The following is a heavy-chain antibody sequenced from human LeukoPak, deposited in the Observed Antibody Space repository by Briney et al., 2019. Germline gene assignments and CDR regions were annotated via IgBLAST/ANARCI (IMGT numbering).Heavy chain of an antibody. CDR1: GYTLNELA. Sequence: ASVKVSCKASGYTLNELAIHWVRQAPGKGPQWMGGFDPEDGETIYAQKFRGRLTMTEDTSTDTAFMELSSLTSDDTAVYYCTTDLDYWGQGSLVTVSS. V-gene: IGHV1-24*01. J-gene: IGHJ4*02. CDR2: FDPEDGET. CDR3: TTDLDY.